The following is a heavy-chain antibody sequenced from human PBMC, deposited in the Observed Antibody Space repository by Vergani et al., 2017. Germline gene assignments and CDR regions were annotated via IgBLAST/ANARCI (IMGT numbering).Heavy chain of an antibody. V-gene: IGHV4-59*01. J-gene: IGHJ6*03. CDR1: GGSISSYY. D-gene: IGHD2-2*01. CDR2: IYYSGST. Sequence: QVQLQESGPGLVKPSETLSLTCTVSGGSISSYYWSWIRQPPGKGLEWIGYIYYSGSTNYNPSLKSRVTISVDTSKNQFSLKLSSVTAADTAVYYCARVYCSSTSCFSYYYYYMDVWGKGTTVTVSS. CDR3: ARVYCSSTSCFSYYYYYMDV.